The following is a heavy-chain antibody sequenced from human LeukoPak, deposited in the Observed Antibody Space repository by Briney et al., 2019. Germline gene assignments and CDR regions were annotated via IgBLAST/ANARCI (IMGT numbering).Heavy chain of an antibody. Sequence: QPSQTLSLTCTVSGVSISSGSYYWSWIRQPAGKGLEWIGRIYTSGSTNYNPSLKSRVTISVDTSKNQFSLKLSSVTAADTAVYYCARDVLRVGATEAFDIWGQGTMVTVSS. CDR2: IYTSGST. CDR3: ARDVLRVGATEAFDI. J-gene: IGHJ3*02. D-gene: IGHD1-26*01. CDR1: GVSISSGSYY. V-gene: IGHV4-61*02.